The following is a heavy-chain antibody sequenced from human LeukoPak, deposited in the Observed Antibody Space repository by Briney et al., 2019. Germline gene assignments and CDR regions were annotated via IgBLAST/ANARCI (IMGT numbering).Heavy chain of an antibody. V-gene: IGHV3-48*01. CDR3: ARDYYRSGSYAVDF. J-gene: IGHJ4*02. Sequence: GGSLRLSCAASGFTFDKYSMNWVRQAPGKGLEWVSHISSASITIYYADSVKGRFTISRDNAKSSLYLHMTCLRAEDTALYYCARDYYRSGSYAVDFWGQGTLVTVSS. D-gene: IGHD3-10*01. CDR2: ISSASITI. CDR1: GFTFDKYS.